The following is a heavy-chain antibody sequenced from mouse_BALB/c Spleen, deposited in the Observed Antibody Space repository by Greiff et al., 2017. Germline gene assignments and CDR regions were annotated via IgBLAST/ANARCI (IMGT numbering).Heavy chain of an antibody. CDR3: AREGGNYAMDY. V-gene: IGHV3-2*02. J-gene: IGHJ4*01. CDR1: GYSITSDYA. CDR2: ISYSGST. D-gene: IGHD1-1*02. Sequence: EVQLQESGPGLVKPSQSLSLTCTVTGYSITSDYAWNWIRQFPGNKLEWMGYISYSGSTSYNPSLKSRISITRDTSKNQFFLQLNSVTTEDTATYYCAREGGNYAMDYWGQGTSVTVSS.